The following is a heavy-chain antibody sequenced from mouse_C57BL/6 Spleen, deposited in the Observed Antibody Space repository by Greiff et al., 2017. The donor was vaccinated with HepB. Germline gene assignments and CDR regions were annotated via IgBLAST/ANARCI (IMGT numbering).Heavy chain of an antibody. V-gene: IGHV1-82*01. Sequence: QVQLQQSGPELVKPGASVKISCKASGYAFSSSWMNWVKQRPGKGLEWIGRIYPGDGDTNYNGKFKGKATLTADKSSSTAYMQLSSLTSEDSAVYFCARNQIYYYESWYFDVWGTGTTVTVSS. D-gene: IGHD1-1*01. CDR2: IYPGDGDT. J-gene: IGHJ1*03. CDR3: ARNQIYYYESWYFDV. CDR1: GYAFSSSW.